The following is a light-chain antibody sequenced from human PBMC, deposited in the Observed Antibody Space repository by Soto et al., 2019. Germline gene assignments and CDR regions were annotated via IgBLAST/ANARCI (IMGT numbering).Light chain of an antibody. CDR1: SGHSSYP. CDR2: LNSDGSH. Sequence: QSVLTQSPSASASLGASVKITCTLSSGHSSYPIAWHQQQPDKGPRFLMKLNSDGSHSKGDGISDRFSGSTSGAERYLTITSLQSEDEADYYCQTWATGIRVFGGGTKVTVL. CDR3: QTWATGIRV. V-gene: IGLV4-69*01. J-gene: IGLJ2*01.